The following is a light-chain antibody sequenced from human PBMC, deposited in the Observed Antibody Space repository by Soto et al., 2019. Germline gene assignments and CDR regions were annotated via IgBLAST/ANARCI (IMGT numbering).Light chain of an antibody. CDR2: AAS. CDR1: QTITRW. V-gene: IGKV1-9*01. Sequence: DIQTTQSPSSLSASVGDRVTITCRASQTITRWMAWNQQKPGKAPKLLIYAASTLQSGVPSRFSGSGSGTEFTLTISSLQPEDFATYYCQQLNSYPRTFGPGTKVDIK. CDR3: QQLNSYPRT. J-gene: IGKJ3*01.